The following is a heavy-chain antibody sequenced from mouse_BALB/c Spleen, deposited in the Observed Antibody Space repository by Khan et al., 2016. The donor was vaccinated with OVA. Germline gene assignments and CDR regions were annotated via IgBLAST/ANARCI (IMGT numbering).Heavy chain of an antibody. D-gene: IGHD2-14*01. Sequence: QVQLQQSGAELVRPGTSVKMSCKAAGYTFTNYWIGWVKQRPGHGLEWIGDTYTGGGYTNYNDNFKGQATLTADTSSSTAYMQLSGLTSEDSAIYDCANRGATWASWNYCAYWGQGTTLTVSS. J-gene: IGHJ2*01. V-gene: IGHV1-63*02. CDR2: TYTGGGYT. CDR1: GYTFTNYW. CDR3: ANRGATWASWNYCAY.